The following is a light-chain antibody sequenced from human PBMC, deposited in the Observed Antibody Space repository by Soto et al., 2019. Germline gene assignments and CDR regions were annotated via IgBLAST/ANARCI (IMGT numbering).Light chain of an antibody. Sequence: QLVLTQSPSASASLGASVKLTCTLSSGHSSNAIAWHQQQPEKGPRYLMKVNSDGSHSKGDGIPDRFSGSSSGAEGHLTISSVQSEDEADYYCQTWVTGVHVFGTGTKLPS. V-gene: IGLV4-69*02. CDR1: SGHSSNA. J-gene: IGLJ1*01. CDR2: VNSDGSH. CDR3: QTWVTGVHV.